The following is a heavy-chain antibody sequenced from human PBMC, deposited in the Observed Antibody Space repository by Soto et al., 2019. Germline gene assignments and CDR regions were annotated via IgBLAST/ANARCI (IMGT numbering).Heavy chain of an antibody. CDR3: ARGKGPGVATMDDFDY. CDR1: GYTFSGYY. Sequence: QVQLVQSGAEVKKPGASVKVSCKASGYTFSGYYLHWVRQAPGQGLEWMGWINPNSGGTNYAQKFQGWITMTRDTSISTAYMELSRLRPDDTAVYYCARGKGPGVATMDDFDYWGQGTLVTVSS. V-gene: IGHV1-2*04. D-gene: IGHD5-12*01. CDR2: INPNSGGT. J-gene: IGHJ4*02.